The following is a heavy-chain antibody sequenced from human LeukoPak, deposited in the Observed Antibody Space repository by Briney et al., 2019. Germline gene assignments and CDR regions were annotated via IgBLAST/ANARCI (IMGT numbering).Heavy chain of an antibody. D-gene: IGHD2-21*02. CDR3: ATFVVVTATFDY. V-gene: IGHV4-39*01. CDR1: GGSISSSSYY. Sequence: PSETLSLTCTVSGGSISSSSYYWGWIRQHPGKGLEWIGSIYYSGSTYYNPSLKSRVTISVDTSKSQFSLKLSSVTAADTAVYYCATFVVVTATFDYWGQGTLVTVSS. J-gene: IGHJ4*02. CDR2: IYYSGST.